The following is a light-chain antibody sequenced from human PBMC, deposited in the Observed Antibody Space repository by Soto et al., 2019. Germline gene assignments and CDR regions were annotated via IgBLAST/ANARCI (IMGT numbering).Light chain of an antibody. Sequence: SYELTQPPSVSVSPGQTASITCSGDKLGDEYACWYQQKPGQSPVLVIYQDSKRPSGIPERFSGSNSGNTATLTISGTQAMDEADYYCQAWVSSTAVFGGGTKLTVL. CDR2: QDS. V-gene: IGLV3-1*01. CDR3: QAWVSSTAV. CDR1: KLGDEY. J-gene: IGLJ2*01.